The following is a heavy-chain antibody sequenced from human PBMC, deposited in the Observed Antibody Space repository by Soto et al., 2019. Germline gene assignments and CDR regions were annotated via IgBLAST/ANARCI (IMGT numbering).Heavy chain of an antibody. D-gene: IGHD4-4*01. J-gene: IGHJ2*01. CDR1: GYTLTEVS. V-gene: IGHV1-24*01. CDR3: ATDHTVTTRGKRYFDL. CDR2: FDPEDGET. Sequence: GASVKVSCKVSGYTLTEVSMNWVLQAPGKGLEWMGGFDPEDGETIYAQKFQGRVTMTEDTSTDTAYMELSSLRSEDTAVYYCATDHTVTTRGKRYFDLWGRGTLVTVSS.